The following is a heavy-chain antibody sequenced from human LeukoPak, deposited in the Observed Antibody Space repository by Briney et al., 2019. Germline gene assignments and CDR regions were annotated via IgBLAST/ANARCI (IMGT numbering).Heavy chain of an antibody. J-gene: IGHJ5*02. V-gene: IGHV5-51*01. CDR2: IYPGDSDT. D-gene: IGHD6-13*01. CDR3: ARHGLSGSWYWFDP. CDR1: GYTFTSYW. Sequence: GESLKIAFKGSGYTFTSYWIGWVRQMPGKGLEWMGIIYPGDSDTRYSPSFQGQVTISADKSISTVYLQWSSLKASDTAMYYCARHGLSGSWYWFDPWGQGTLVTVSS.